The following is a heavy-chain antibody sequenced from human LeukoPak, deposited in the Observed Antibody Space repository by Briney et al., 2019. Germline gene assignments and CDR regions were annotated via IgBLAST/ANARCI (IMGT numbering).Heavy chain of an antibody. CDR3: ARGIIVVVPAAGGNWFDP. Sequence: PSETLSLTCAVNGGSFSGYYWSWIRQPPGKGLEWIGEINHSGSTNYNPSLKSRVTISVDTSKNQFSLKLSSVTAADTAVYYCARGIIVVVPAAGGNWFDPWGQGTLVTVSS. D-gene: IGHD2-2*01. V-gene: IGHV4-34*01. CDR1: GGSFSGYY. J-gene: IGHJ5*02. CDR2: INHSGST.